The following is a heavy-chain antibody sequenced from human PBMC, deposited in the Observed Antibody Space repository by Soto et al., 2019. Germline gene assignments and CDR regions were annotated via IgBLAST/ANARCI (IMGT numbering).Heavy chain of an antibody. CDR1: GFTFSSFA. J-gene: IGHJ4*02. CDR2: ISYDGSNK. D-gene: IGHD6-19*01. CDR3: ARDKRVAGPYFDC. V-gene: IGHV3-30-3*01. Sequence: QVQLVESGGGVVQPGRSLRPSCAASGFTFSSFAMHWVRQAPGKGLEWVAVISYDGSNKYYADSVKGRFTISRDNSKNTLYLQMNSLRAEDTAVYYCARDKRVAGPYFDCWGQGTLVTVSS.